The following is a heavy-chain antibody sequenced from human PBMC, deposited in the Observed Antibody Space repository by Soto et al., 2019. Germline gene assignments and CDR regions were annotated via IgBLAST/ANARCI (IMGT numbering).Heavy chain of an antibody. CDR3: ARSIAAAGLQIYYDYYGLDV. J-gene: IGHJ6*02. Sequence: GGSLRLSCAASGFTFSSYSMNWVRQAPGKGLEWVSSISSSSSYIYYADSVKGRFTISRDNAKNSLYLQMNSLRAEDAAVYYCARSIAAAGLQIYYDYYGLDVWGQGTTVTVSS. CDR2: ISSSSSYI. CDR1: GFTFSSYS. V-gene: IGHV3-21*01. D-gene: IGHD6-13*01.